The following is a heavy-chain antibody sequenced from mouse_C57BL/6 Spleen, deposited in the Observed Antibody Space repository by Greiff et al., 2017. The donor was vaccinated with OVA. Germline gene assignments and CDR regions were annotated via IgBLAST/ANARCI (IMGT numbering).Heavy chain of an antibody. D-gene: IGHD1-1*01. CDR2: INPNNGGT. Sequence: EVQLQQSGPELVKPGASVKIPCKASGYTFTDYNMDWVKQSHGKSLEWSGDINPNNGGTIYNQKFKGKATLTVDKSSSTAYRELRSLTSEDTAVYYGARHYGSVYYYAKDYWGQGTSVTVSS. CDR1: GYTFTDYN. CDR3: ARHYGSVYYYAKDY. V-gene: IGHV1-18*01. J-gene: IGHJ4*01.